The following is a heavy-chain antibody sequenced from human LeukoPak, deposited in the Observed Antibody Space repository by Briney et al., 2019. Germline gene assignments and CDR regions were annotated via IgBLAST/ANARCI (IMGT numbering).Heavy chain of an antibody. CDR1: GASINDYY. V-gene: IGHV4-59*12. J-gene: IGHJ4*02. Sequence: SETLSLTCSVSGASINDYYWTWFRQPPGEGLEGVGYVYHTGTSGYHPSLKSRVAMSLDTSKNQVSLKLRSVTAADTAVYFCTRVVNGGHFDYWGQGTLVTVSS. CDR3: TRVVNGGHFDY. CDR2: VYHTGTS. D-gene: IGHD2-8*01.